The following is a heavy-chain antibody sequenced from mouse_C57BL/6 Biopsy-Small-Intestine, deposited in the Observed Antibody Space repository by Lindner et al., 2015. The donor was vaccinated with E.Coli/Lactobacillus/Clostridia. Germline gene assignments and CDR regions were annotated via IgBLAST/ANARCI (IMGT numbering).Heavy chain of an antibody. D-gene: IGHD3-2*02. CDR2: INPNNGGT. CDR3: ARSSSGYSFALDY. V-gene: IGHV1-18*01. J-gene: IGHJ4*01. Sequence: VQLQESGPELVKPGASVKIPCKASGYTITDYNMDWVKRSHGKSLEWIGDINPNNGGTIYNQKFEGKATLTVDKSSSTAYMELRSLTSEDTAVYYCARSSSGYSFALDYWGQGTSVTVSS. CDR1: GYTITDYN.